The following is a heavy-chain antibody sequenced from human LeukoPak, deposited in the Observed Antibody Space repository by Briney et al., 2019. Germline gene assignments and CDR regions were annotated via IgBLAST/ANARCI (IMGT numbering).Heavy chain of an antibody. D-gene: IGHD3-22*01. Sequence: GGSLRLSCAASGFTFSSYGMPWVRQAPGKGLEWVAVIWYDGSNKYYADSVKGRFTISRDNSKNTLYLQMNSLRAEDTAVYYCARDLYLYYDSSGYPFDYWGQGTLVTVSS. J-gene: IGHJ4*02. CDR1: GFTFSSYG. V-gene: IGHV3-33*01. CDR2: IWYDGSNK. CDR3: ARDLYLYYDSSGYPFDY.